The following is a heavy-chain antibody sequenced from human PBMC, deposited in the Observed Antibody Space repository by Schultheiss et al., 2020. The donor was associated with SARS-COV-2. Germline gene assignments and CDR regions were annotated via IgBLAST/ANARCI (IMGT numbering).Heavy chain of an antibody. CDR2: INPKSGGT. CDR1: GGTFSSYA. CDR3: ARSPDYWNFDS. V-gene: IGHV1-2*04. J-gene: IGHJ4*02. D-gene: IGHD4-11*01. Sequence: ASVKVSCKASGGTFSSYAISWVRQAPGQGLEWMGWINPKSGGTKYAQKLQGWVTMTRDTSISTAYMELSRLRSDDTAVYYCARSPDYWNFDSWGQGTLVTVLL.